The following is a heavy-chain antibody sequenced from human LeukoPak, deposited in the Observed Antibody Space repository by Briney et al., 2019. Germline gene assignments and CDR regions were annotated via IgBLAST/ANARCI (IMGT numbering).Heavy chain of an antibody. J-gene: IGHJ4*02. D-gene: IGHD1-26*01. CDR1: GFTFSSYW. CDR3: ARGVGATGYYFDY. CDR2: INSDGSST. V-gene: IGHV3-74*01. Sequence: GGSLRLSCAASGFTFSSYWMHWVRQAPGKGLVWVSRINSDGSSTSYADSVKGRFTISRDNAKNTLYLQMNSLRAEDTAVYYCARGVGATGYYFDYWGQGTLVTVSS.